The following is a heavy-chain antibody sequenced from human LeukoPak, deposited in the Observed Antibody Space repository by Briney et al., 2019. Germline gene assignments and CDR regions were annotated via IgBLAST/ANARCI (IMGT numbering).Heavy chain of an antibody. CDR1: GFTFSYYS. CDR2: ISSSSSTI. V-gene: IGHV3-48*01. D-gene: IGHD6-6*01. J-gene: IGHJ6*03. Sequence: GGSLRLSCAASGFTFSYYSMNWVRQAPGKGLEWVSYISSSSSTIYYADSVKGRFTISRDNAKNSLYLQMNSLRAEDTAVYYCTRSSGSSSDYYYYYMDVWGKGTTVTVSS. CDR3: TRSSGSSSDYYYYYMDV.